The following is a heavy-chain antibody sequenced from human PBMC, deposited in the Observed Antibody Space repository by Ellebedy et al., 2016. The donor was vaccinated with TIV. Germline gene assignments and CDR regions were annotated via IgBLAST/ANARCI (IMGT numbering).Heavy chain of an antibody. V-gene: IGHV3-64D*06. CDR1: GFTFSSYA. D-gene: IGHD3-16*01. J-gene: IGHJ4*02. CDR3: VKAWGD. CDR2: IVSNGDST. Sequence: GESLKISCSASGFTFSSYAMHLVRQAPGKGLEYISAIVSNGDSTYYANSVKGRFIISRDNSKNTLYLQMSSLRPEDTAVYYCVKAWGDWGQGTLVTVSS.